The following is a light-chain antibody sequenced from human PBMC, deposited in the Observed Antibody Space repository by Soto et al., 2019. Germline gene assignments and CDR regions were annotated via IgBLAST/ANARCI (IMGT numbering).Light chain of an antibody. CDR3: SSYTSSSTEV. CDR2: DVN. CDR1: SSDVSAYNY. Sequence: QSVLTQPASVSGPPGQSITISCTGTSSDVSAYNYVSWYQQHPGKAPKLMIYDVNNRPSGVSNRFSGSKSGNTASLTISGLQAEDEADYYCSSYTSSSTEVFGTGTKVTVL. V-gene: IGLV2-14*01. J-gene: IGLJ1*01.